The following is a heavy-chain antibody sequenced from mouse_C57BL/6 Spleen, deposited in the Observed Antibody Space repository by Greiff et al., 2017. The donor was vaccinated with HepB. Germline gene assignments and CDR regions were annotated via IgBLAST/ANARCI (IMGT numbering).Heavy chain of an antibody. V-gene: IGHV5-17*01. Sequence: EVKLVESGGGLVKPGGSLKLSCAASGFTFSDYGMHWVRQAPEKGLEWVAYISSGSSTIYYADTVKGRFTISRDNAKNTLFLQMTSLRSEDTAMYYCARRRGGYWYFDVWGTGTTVTVSS. CDR1: GFTFSDYG. CDR3: ARRRGGYWYFDV. J-gene: IGHJ1*03. CDR2: ISSGSSTI. D-gene: IGHD1-1*02.